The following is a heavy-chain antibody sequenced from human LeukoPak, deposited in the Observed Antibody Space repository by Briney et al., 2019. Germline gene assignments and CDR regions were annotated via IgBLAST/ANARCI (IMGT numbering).Heavy chain of an antibody. Sequence: SGPTLVKPTETLTLTCTGSGFSLSNARMGVSWIRHPPGKALERLAHIFSNVEKSYSTSLKSGITIPNHTSKSQAVLTMTNMDPVDTATYYCARGFTYYDFWSGYYPNWFDPWGQGTLVTVSS. CDR2: IFSNVEK. CDR3: ARGFTYYDFWSGYYPNWFDP. D-gene: IGHD3-3*01. CDR1: GFSLSNARMG. V-gene: IGHV2-26*01. J-gene: IGHJ5*02.